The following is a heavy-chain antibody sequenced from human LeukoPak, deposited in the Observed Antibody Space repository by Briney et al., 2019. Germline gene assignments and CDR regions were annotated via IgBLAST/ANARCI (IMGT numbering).Heavy chain of an antibody. D-gene: IGHD1-14*01. Sequence: GGSLRLSCAASGFALSSQGMSWVRQAPGKGLEWVSSISGGDGSTYYADSVKGRFTISKDTSKSTLDLQMNSLIVEDTAIYYCAKIVRNSLRAFPVWGQGTMVAVSS. CDR1: GFALSSQG. J-gene: IGHJ3*01. CDR3: AKIVRNSLRAFPV. V-gene: IGHV3-23*01. CDR2: ISGGDGST.